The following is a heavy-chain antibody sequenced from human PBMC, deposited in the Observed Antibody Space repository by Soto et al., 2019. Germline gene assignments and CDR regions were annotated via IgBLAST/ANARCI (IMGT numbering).Heavy chain of an antibody. J-gene: IGHJ6*02. CDR2: ISYDGSDK. V-gene: IGHV3-30*03. Sequence: ESGGGVVQPGRSLRLSCTASGFTFRLYGMHWVRQAPGKGLDWVAVISYDGSDKYYADSVKGRFTISRDNSKNTLSLQMNSLRVEDTAVYYCVRDRSNRLEMGMDVWVQGTTVTVSS. CDR1: GFTFRLYG. D-gene: IGHD3-3*01. CDR3: VRDRSNRLEMGMDV.